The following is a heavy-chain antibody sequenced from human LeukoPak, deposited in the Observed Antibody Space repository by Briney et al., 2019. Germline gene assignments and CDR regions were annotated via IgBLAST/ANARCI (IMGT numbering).Heavy chain of an antibody. V-gene: IGHV1-2*02. CDR2: INPNSGGT. J-gene: IGHJ6*02. Sequence: VASVKVSCKASGYTFTGYYMHWVRQAPGQGLEWMGWINPNSGGTNYAQKFQGRVTMTRDTSISTAYMELSRLRSDDTAVYYCARQARNYYYGMDVWGQGTTVTVSS. CDR3: ARQARNYYYGMDV. CDR1: GYTFTGYY.